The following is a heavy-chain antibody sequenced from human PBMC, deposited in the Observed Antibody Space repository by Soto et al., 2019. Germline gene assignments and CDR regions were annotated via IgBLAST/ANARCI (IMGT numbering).Heavy chain of an antibody. D-gene: IGHD3-22*01. CDR1: GYTFTSYA. Sequence: SVKVSCKASGYTFTSYAMHWVRQAPGQRLEWMGWINAGNGNTKYSQKFQGRVTITRDTSASTAYMELSSLRSEDTAVYYCARPVLDYYDSSGYSDWFDPWGQGTLVTVSS. V-gene: IGHV1-3*01. CDR2: INAGNGNT. CDR3: ARPVLDYYDSSGYSDWFDP. J-gene: IGHJ5*02.